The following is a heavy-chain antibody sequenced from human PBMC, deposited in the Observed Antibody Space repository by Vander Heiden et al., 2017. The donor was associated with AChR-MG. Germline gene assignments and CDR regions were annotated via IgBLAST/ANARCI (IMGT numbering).Heavy chain of an antibody. V-gene: IGHV3-7*03. CDR2: IKQDGSQQ. Sequence: EVQLVEPGGGLVQPGGSLRLSCAASGFTLSSYWISWVGQSPGKGLEWVANIKQDGSQQFYVDSVRGRVTISRDSAKNSLYLQMNSLRAEETADYYCAKDKSIAAAGRGPGFGYWGQVTLVTVSS. D-gene: IGHD6-13*01. CDR1: GFTLSSYW. CDR3: AKDKSIAAAGRGPGFGY. J-gene: IGHJ4*02.